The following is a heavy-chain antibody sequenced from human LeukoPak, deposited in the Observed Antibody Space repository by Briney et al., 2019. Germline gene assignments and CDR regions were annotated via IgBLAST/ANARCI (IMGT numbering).Heavy chain of an antibody. D-gene: IGHD4-17*01. CDR1: GFTFSSYS. J-gene: IGHJ4*02. Sequence: PGGSLRLSCAASGFTFSSYSMNWVRQAPGKGLEWVSSISSSSSSYIYYADSVKGRFTISRDNAKNSLYLQMNSLRAEDTAVYYCARSPDDYGDYAGDYWGQGTLVTVSS. V-gene: IGHV3-21*01. CDR2: ISSSSSSYI. CDR3: ARSPDDYGDYAGDY.